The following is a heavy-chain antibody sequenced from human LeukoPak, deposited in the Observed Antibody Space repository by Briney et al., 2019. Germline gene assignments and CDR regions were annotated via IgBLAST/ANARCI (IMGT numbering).Heavy chain of an antibody. CDR1: GYTFTSYY. CDR3: ARDRSYGDYISDY. CDR2: INPSGGST. V-gene: IGHV1-46*01. J-gene: IGHJ4*02. D-gene: IGHD4-17*01. Sequence: ASVKVSCKASGYTFTSYYMHWVRQAPGQGLEWMGIINPSGGSTSYAQKFQGRVTMTEDTSTDTAYMELSSLRSDDTAVYYCARDRSYGDYISDYWGQGTLVTVSS.